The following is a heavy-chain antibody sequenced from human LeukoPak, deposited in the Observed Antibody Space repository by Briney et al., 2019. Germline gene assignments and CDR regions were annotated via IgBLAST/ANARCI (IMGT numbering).Heavy chain of an antibody. CDR1: GGSISSYY. Sequence: SETLSLTCTVSGGSISSYYWSWIRQPPGKGLEWTGYIYYSGSTNYNPSLKSRVTISVDTSKNQFSLKLSSVTAADTAVYYCARHCSGGSCYPGAFDIWGQGTMVTVSS. D-gene: IGHD2-15*01. CDR2: IYYSGST. J-gene: IGHJ3*02. V-gene: IGHV4-59*01. CDR3: ARHCSGGSCYPGAFDI.